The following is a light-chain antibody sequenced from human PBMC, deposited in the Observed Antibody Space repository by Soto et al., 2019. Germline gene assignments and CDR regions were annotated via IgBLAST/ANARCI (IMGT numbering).Light chain of an antibody. V-gene: IGKV3-20*01. CDR3: HQCGSSPPWT. Sequence: EIVLTQSPGILSLSPGERATLSCRASQSVSSSYLAWYQQKPGQAPRLLIFGASSRATGIPDRFGGSGSGTDFTLTISRLEPEDFAVYYCHQCGSSPPWTFGQGTKVEI. J-gene: IGKJ1*01. CDR2: GAS. CDR1: QSVSSSY.